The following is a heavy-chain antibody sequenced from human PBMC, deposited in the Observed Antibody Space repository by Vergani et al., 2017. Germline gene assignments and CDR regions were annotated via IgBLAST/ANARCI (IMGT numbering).Heavy chain of an antibody. V-gene: IGHV4-38-2*01. CDR2: IYYSGST. CDR3: ARRRNYGDQIFDY. J-gene: IGHJ4*02. D-gene: IGHD4/OR15-4a*01. Sequence: QVQLQESGPGLVKPSETLSLTCAVSGYSISSGYYWAWIRQPPGKGLEWIGSIYYSGSTYYNLSLKSRVTISVDTAKNQFSLKLSSVTAADTAVYYCARRRNYGDQIFDYWGQGTLVTVSS. CDR1: GYSISSGYY.